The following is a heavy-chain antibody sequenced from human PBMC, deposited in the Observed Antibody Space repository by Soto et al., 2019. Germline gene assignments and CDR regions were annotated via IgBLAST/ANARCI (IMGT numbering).Heavy chain of an antibody. CDR3: ASRGPGTYYYYGMDV. V-gene: IGHV3-48*02. CDR1: GFTFSSYS. CDR2: ISSSSSTI. J-gene: IGHJ6*02. Sequence: GGSLRLSCAASGFTFSSYSMNWVRQAPGKGLEWVSYISSSSSTIYYADSVKGRFTISRDNAKNSLYLQMNSLRDEDTAVYYCASRGPGTYYYYGMDVWGQGTTVTVS.